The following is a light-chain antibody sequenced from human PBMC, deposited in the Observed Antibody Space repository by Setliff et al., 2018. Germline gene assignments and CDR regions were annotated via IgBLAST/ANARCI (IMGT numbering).Light chain of an antibody. CDR3: QESPGFT. Sequence: DTVMAQSPATLSVSPGERATLSCRTSQDIRSNLAWYQQKPGQAPRLIIYGASTRATGIPARFSGSGSGTEFTLIINSLQSEDFAVYYCQESPGFTFGPGTKVDIK. CDR1: QDIRSN. J-gene: IGKJ3*01. V-gene: IGKV3-15*01. CDR2: GAS.